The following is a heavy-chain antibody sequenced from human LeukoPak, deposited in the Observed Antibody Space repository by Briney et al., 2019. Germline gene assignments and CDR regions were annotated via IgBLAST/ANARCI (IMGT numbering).Heavy chain of an antibody. J-gene: IGHJ6*03. Sequence: SETPSLTCTVSGGSISSGTYYWGWIRQPPGKGLEWSGSIYHSGSTYYNPSLKSRVTISVDTSKNQFSLKLSSLTAADTAVYYCARDRKYYYHMDVWGKGTTVTVSS. V-gene: IGHV4-39*07. D-gene: IGHD1-14*01. CDR2: IYHSGST. CDR3: ARDRKYYYHMDV. CDR1: GGSISSGTYY.